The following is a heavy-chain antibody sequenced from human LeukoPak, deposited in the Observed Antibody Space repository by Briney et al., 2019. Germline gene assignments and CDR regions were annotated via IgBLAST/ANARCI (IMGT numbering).Heavy chain of an antibody. CDR2: ISGSGGST. Sequence: GGSLRLSCAASGFTFSSYAMSWVRQAPGKGLEWVSAISGSGGSTYYADSVKGRFTISRDNSKNTLYLQMNSLRAEDTAVYYCAKEGPHIVVVIAIGTFDYWGQGTLVTVFS. CDR3: AKEGPHIVVVIAIGTFDY. J-gene: IGHJ4*02. D-gene: IGHD2-21*01. V-gene: IGHV3-23*01. CDR1: GFTFSSYA.